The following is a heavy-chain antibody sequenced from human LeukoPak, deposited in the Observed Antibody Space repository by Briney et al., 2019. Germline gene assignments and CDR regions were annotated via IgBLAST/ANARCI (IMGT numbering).Heavy chain of an antibody. V-gene: IGHV3-23*01. CDR2: ITKSGGST. D-gene: IGHD2-21*01. Sequence: GGSLRLSCAVSGITFTTIDVGWVRLAPGRGLEWVSTITKSGGSTYYADSVRGRFTISRDNFKDTLYLEMHSLRAEETAVYYCANVVGGYWGQGTLVTVSS. J-gene: IGHJ4*02. CDR3: ANVVGGY. CDR1: GITFTTID.